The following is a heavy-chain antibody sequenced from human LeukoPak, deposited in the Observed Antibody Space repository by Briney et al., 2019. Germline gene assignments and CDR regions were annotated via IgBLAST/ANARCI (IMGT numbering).Heavy chain of an antibody. V-gene: IGHV4-59*06. CDR2: IYYSGST. CDR3: ARVGRPEDAFDI. CDR1: GGSISSYY. D-gene: IGHD2-2*01. J-gene: IGHJ3*02. Sequence: SETLSLTCTVSGGSISSYYWSWIRQPAGKGLEWIGYIYYSGSTYYNPSLKSRVTISVDTSKSQFSLKLSSVTAADTAVYYCARVGRPEDAFDIWGQGTMVTVSS.